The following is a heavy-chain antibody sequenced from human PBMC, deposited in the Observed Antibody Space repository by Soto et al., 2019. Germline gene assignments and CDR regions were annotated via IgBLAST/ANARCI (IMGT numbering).Heavy chain of an antibody. CDR1: GFTFSSYA. CDR2: ISGSGGST. J-gene: IGHJ1*01. V-gene: IGHV3-23*01. D-gene: IGHD6-13*01. CDR3: AKPIVTAAAGFFAEYFQH. Sequence: PGGSLRLSCAASGFTFSSYAMSWVRQAPGKGLEWVSAISGSGGSTYYADSVKGRFTISRDNSKNTLYLQMNSLRAEDTAVYYCAKPIVTAAAGFFAEYFQHWGQGTLVTVSS.